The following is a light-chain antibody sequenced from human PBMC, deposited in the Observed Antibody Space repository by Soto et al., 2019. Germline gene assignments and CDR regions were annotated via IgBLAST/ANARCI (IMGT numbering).Light chain of an antibody. Sequence: DIQMTQSPSTLSASVGDRVTITCRASQSISDWLAWYQQRPGKAPKLLIYKASSLESGVPSRFSGSGSGTEFTLTISSLQPDDFATYYCQQYNIYPWAFGQGTKVEIK. CDR1: QSISDW. CDR2: KAS. J-gene: IGKJ1*01. CDR3: QQYNIYPWA. V-gene: IGKV1-5*03.